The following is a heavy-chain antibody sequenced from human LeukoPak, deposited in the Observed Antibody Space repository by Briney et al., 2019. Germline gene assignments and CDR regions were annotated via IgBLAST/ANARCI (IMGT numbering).Heavy chain of an antibody. CDR2: ISGSGGIT. CDR3: AKGDTTWELPHDY. CDR1: GFTFSSYA. V-gene: IGHV3-23*01. D-gene: IGHD1-26*01. Sequence: GGSLRLSCAASGFTFSSYAMSWVRQAPGKGVEWVSAISGSGGITSYADSVKGRFTISRDNAKNTLYLQMNSLRAEDTAVYYCAKGDTTWELPHDYWGQGTLVTVSS. J-gene: IGHJ4*02.